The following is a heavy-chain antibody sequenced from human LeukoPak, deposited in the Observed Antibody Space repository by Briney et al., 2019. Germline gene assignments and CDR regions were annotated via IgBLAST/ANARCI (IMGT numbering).Heavy chain of an antibody. CDR1: GFTLSSYA. CDR3: ARDLLCSGSSPDYYSFYDMDV. V-gene: IGHV3-23*01. D-gene: IGHD6-19*01. Sequence: SGGSLRLSCAASGFTLSSYAMSWVRQAPGKGLEWVSAISGSGGSTYYADTVKGRFTISRDNSKNTLYLQMNSLRAEDTAVYYCARDLLCSGSSPDYYSFYDMDVWGKGTTVTISS. CDR2: ISGSGGST. J-gene: IGHJ6*03.